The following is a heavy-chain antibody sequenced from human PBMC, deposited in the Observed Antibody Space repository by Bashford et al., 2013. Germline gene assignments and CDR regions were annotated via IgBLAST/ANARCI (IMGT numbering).Heavy chain of an antibody. CDR1: GGSFSGYY. CDR3: ARDLGYCSGGSCSRVSSRQFFQH. V-gene: IGHV4-34*01. CDR2: INHSGST. D-gene: IGHD2-15*01. Sequence: SETLSLTCAVYGGSFSGYYWSWIRQPPGKGLEWIGEINHSGSTNYNPSLKSRVTISVDTSKNQFSLKLNSVTAADTAVYYCARDLGYCSGGSCSRVSSRQFFQHWGQGTLVTVSS. J-gene: IGHJ1*01.